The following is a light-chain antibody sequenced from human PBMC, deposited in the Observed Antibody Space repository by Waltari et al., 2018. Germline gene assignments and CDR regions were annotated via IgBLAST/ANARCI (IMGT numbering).Light chain of an antibody. J-gene: IGKJ1*01. Sequence: AVQMTQSPSSLSASVGDRVTITCRTSQDIRNDLGWYQYKSGRAPKLLIFATSTLQSGVPSRFSGSGSGTGFALTSSSLQPEDSATYYCLQQSNYPWTFGQGTKVEI. CDR3: LQQSNYPWT. CDR2: ATS. CDR1: QDIRND. V-gene: IGKV1-6*01.